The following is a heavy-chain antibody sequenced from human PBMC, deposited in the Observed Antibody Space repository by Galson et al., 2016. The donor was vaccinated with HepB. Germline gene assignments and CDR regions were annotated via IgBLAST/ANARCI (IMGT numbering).Heavy chain of an antibody. D-gene: IGHD6-13*01. CDR2: IDGIGATI. CDR3: ARDRGGGTSWYLGYS. V-gene: IGHV3-48*01. J-gene: IGHJ4*02. CDR1: GFTFSTYS. Sequence: SLRLSCAASGFTFSTYSMNWVRQAPGKGLEWVSYIDGIGATIYFADSVKGRFTISRDNGKNSLFLQMNSLSPDDTAKYYCARDRGGGTSWYLGYSWGQGTLVIVSS.